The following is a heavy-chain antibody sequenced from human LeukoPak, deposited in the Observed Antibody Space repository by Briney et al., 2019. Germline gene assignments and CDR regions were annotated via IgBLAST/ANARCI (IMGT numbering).Heavy chain of an antibody. J-gene: IGHJ6*04. Sequence: PSQTLSLTCTVSGGSISSGSYYWSWIRQPARKGLEWIGRIYTSRSTNYNPSLKSRVTISVDTSKNQFSLKLSSVTAADTAVYYCARLSPSMVRGVIITALGMDVWGKATTVTVSS. D-gene: IGHD3-10*01. CDR2: IYTSRST. CDR3: ARLSPSMVRGVIITALGMDV. V-gene: IGHV4-61*02. CDR1: GGSISSGSYY.